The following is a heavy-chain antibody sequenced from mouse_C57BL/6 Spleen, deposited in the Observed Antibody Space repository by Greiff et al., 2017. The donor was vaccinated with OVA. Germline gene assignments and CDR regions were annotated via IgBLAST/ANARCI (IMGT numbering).Heavy chain of an antibody. D-gene: IGHD2-3*01. CDR1: GFLLTSYG. CDR3: ARQGIYDGYYGGIFDY. Sequence: QVQLKESGPGLVAPSQSLSITCTVSGFLLTSYGVHWVRQPPGKGLEWLVVIWSDGSTTYNSALKSRLSISKDNSKSQVFLKMNSLQTDDTAMYYCARQGIYDGYYGGIFDYWGQGTTLAVSS. J-gene: IGHJ2*01. V-gene: IGHV2-6-1*01. CDR2: IWSDGST.